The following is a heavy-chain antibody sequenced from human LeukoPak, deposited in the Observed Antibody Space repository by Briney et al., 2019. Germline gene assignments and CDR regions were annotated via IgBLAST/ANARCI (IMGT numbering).Heavy chain of an antibody. CDR3: AEVDSSGYQIDY. CDR1: GGSISSGDYY. CDR2: INHSGST. Sequence: SETLSLTCSVSGGSISSGDYYWSWIRQPPGKGLEWIGEINHSGSTNYNPSLKSRVTISVDTSKNQFSLKLSSVTAADTAVHYCAEVDSSGYQIDYWGQGTLVTVSS. V-gene: IGHV4-39*07. D-gene: IGHD3-22*01. J-gene: IGHJ4*02.